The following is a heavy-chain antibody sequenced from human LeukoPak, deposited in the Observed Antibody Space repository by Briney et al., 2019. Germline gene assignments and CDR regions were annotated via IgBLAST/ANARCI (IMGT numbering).Heavy chain of an antibody. Sequence: ASVKVSCKTSGYTFIGHYMHWVRQAPGHGLEWMGWFSPKTGGSHFAQKFRGRVAMTTDTSISTAYLELTGLTSNDTGVYYCARTREYSSTWFFPPFDPWGQGTLVTVSS. CDR3: ARTREYSSTWFFPPFDP. CDR1: GYTFIGHY. CDR2: FSPKTGGS. V-gene: IGHV1-2*02. D-gene: IGHD6-13*01. J-gene: IGHJ5*02.